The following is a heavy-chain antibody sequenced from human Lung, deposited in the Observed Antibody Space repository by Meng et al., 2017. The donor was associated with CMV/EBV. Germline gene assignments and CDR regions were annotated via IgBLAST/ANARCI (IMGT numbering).Heavy chain of an antibody. D-gene: IGHD6-19*01. CDR1: GGTFSSYA. J-gene: IGHJ4*02. CDR2: IIPIFGTA. Sequence: QVQLVQSGAEVKKXXSSVKVSXKASGGTFSSYALSWVRQAPGQGLEWIGGIIPIFGTANYAQKFQGRVTITADESTTTVYMELSSLRSEDTAVYYCARDQWRGVAPPYYFDYWGQGTLVTVSS. V-gene: IGHV1-69*12. CDR3: ARDQWRGVAPPYYFDY.